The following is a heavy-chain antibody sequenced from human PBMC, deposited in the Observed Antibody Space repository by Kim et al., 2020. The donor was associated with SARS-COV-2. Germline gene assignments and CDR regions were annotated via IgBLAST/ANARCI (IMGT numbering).Heavy chain of an antibody. CDR3: AKDLRGDYYYYYGMDV. D-gene: IGHD4-17*01. V-gene: IGHV3-23*01. CDR2: ISGSGGST. CDR1: GFTFSSYA. J-gene: IGHJ6*02. Sequence: GGSLRLSCAASGFTFSSYAMSWVRQAPGKGLEWVSAISGSGGSTYYADSVKGRFTISRDNSKNTLYLQMNSLRAEDTAVYYCAKDLRGDYYYYYGMDVWGQGTTVTVSS.